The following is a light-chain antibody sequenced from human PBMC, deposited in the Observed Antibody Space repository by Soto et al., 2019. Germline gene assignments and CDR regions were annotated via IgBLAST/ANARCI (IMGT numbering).Light chain of an antibody. V-gene: IGLV1-47*02. CDR1: SSDVGGYDY. Sequence: QSALTQPPSASGSPGRSVTISCTGTSSDVGGYDYVSWYQQFPGTAPKLLIFSNNQRPSGVPDRFSGSTSGTSASLAISGLRSEDEADYYCAAWDDSLSGWVFGGGTKLTVL. CDR3: AAWDDSLSGWV. CDR2: SNN. J-gene: IGLJ3*02.